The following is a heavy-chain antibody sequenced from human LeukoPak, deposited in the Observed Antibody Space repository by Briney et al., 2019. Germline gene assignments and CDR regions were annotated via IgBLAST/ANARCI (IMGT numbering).Heavy chain of an antibody. Sequence: PGGSLRLSCAASGFTFSSYSMNWVRQAPGKGLEWVSSISSSSSYIYYADLVKGRFTISRDNAKNSLYLQMNSLRAEDTAVYYCARVIYCSSTSCRGGYYYYYMDVWGKGTTVTVSS. CDR1: GFTFSSYS. D-gene: IGHD2-2*01. CDR2: ISSSSSYI. J-gene: IGHJ6*03. V-gene: IGHV3-21*01. CDR3: ARVIYCSSTSCRGGYYYYYMDV.